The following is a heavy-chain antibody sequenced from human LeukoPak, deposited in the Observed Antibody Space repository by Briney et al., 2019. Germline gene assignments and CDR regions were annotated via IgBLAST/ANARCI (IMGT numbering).Heavy chain of an antibody. CDR3: ARDGERGVTAYNWFDP. V-gene: IGHV3-21*01. CDR1: GFTISSYS. CDR2: ISSSSSYI. D-gene: IGHD2-21*02. J-gene: IGHJ5*02. Sequence: GGSQRLSCAASGFTISSYSMNWVRQAPGKGLEWVSSISSSSSYIYYADSVKGRFTISRDNAKNSLYLQMNSLRAEDTAVYYCARDGERGVTAYNWFDPWGQGTLVTVSS.